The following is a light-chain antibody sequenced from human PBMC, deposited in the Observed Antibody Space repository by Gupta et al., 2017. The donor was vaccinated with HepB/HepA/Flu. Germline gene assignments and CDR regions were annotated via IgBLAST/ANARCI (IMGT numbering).Light chain of an antibody. CDR3: SSYTSSTTPQYV. Sequence: QSALTQPASVSGSPGQSITISCTGTSSDVGAYNYVSWYQQHPGKAPKLMMYDVNNRPSGISNRFSGSKSGNTASLTISGLQADDEADYYCSSYTSSTTPQYVFGPGTKVNVL. J-gene: IGLJ1*01. CDR1: SSDVGAYNY. CDR2: DVN. V-gene: IGLV2-14*03.